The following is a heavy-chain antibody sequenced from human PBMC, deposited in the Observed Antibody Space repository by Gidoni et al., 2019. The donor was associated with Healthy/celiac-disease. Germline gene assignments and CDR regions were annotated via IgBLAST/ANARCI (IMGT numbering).Heavy chain of an antibody. Sequence: QVQLVEAGGGLVKPGGSLRLSCAASGFTFRNYYMSWIRQAPGKGLEWLSFISSSGGTIDYADSVKGRFTISRDNAKSSLYLQMNSLRAEDTAVYYCARDLVGYWADYWGQGTLVTVSS. V-gene: IGHV3-11*01. CDR1: GFTFRNYY. D-gene: IGHD2-8*02. J-gene: IGHJ4*02. CDR3: ARDLVGYWADY. CDR2: ISSSGGTI.